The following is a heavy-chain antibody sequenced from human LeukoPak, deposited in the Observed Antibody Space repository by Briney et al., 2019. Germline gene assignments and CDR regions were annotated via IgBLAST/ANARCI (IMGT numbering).Heavy chain of an antibody. J-gene: IGHJ4*02. V-gene: IGHV4-39*01. CDR1: GGSISSNSYY. CDR3: ARQSVAAATGY. D-gene: IGHD2-2*01. CDR2: ISYSGST. Sequence: SETLSLTCTVSGGSISSNSYYWGWIRQPPGKGLEWIGSISYSGSTYYNPSLKSRVTISVDTSKDQFSLKLSSVTAADAAVYYCARQSVAAATGYWGQGTLVTVSS.